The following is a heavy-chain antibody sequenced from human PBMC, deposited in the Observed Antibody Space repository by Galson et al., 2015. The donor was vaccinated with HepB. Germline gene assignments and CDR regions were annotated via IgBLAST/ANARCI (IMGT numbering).Heavy chain of an antibody. D-gene: IGHD6-13*01. Sequence: QVQLQESGPGLVKPSETLSLTCTVSGGSISNYYWSWIRQPPGKGLEWIGNVYYSGSTNYNPSLKSRLTISVDTSKNQFSLKLSSVTAADTAVYYCAAEIVDPGIAAAGAFDYWGQGTLVTVSS. CDR1: GGSISNYY. V-gene: IGHV4-59*12. CDR2: VYYSGST. J-gene: IGHJ4*02. CDR3: AAEIVDPGIAAAGAFDY.